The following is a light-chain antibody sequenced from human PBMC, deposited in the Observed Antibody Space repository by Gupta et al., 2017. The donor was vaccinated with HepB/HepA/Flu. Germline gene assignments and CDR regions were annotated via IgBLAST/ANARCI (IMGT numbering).Light chain of an antibody. Sequence: EIVLTQSPGTLSLSPGERATLSCRASQNVRRNLAWYQQKPGQPPRLLMYVASTRASTVPARFSGSGSGTDFTLTISSLQSEDFGVYCCQQDNDWPISFGGGTKVEIK. CDR2: VAS. CDR3: QQDNDWPIS. CDR1: QNVRRN. V-gene: IGKV3-15*01. J-gene: IGKJ4*01.